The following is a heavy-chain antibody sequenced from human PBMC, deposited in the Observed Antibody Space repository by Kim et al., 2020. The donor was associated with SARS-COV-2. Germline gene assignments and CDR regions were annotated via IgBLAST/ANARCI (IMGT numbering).Heavy chain of an antibody. CDR3: ARDRSYYYYGMDV. V-gene: IGHV4-34*01. CDR1: GGSFSGYY. CDR2: INHSGST. J-gene: IGHJ6*02. Sequence: SETLSLTCAVYGGSFSGYYWSWIRQPPGKGLEWIGEINHSGSTNYNPSLKSRVTISVDTSKNQFSLKLSSVTAADTAVYYCARDRSYYYYGMDVWGQGTTVTVSS.